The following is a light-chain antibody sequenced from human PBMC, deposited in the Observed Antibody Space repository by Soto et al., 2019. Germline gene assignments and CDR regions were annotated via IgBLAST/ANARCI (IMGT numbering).Light chain of an antibody. V-gene: IGKV3-11*01. CDR3: QQRSNWPRT. Sequence: EIVLTQSPATLSLSPGERATLSCRASQSISSYLTWYQQKPGQAPRLLIYDASKRATGIPARFSGSGSGTDFTLTVTSLEPEDFALYYCQQRSNWPRTFGQGTRLDIK. CDR2: DAS. J-gene: IGKJ2*01. CDR1: QSISSY.